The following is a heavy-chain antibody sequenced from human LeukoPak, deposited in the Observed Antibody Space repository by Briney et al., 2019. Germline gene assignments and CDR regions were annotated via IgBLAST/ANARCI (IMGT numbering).Heavy chain of an antibody. CDR1: GGTFSRYA. CDR3: ARNRHYDFWSGRSDAFDI. D-gene: IGHD3-3*01. Sequence: SVKVSCKASGGTFSRYAISWVGQAPGQGLEWMGGIIPIFGTANYAQKFQGRVTITTDESTSTAYMELSSLRSEDTAVYYCARNRHYDFWSGRSDAFDIWGQGTMVTVSS. J-gene: IGHJ3*02. CDR2: IIPIFGTA. V-gene: IGHV1-69*05.